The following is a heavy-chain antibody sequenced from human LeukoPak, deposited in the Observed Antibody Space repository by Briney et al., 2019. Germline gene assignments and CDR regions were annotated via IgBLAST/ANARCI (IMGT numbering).Heavy chain of an antibody. D-gene: IGHD3-16*01. Sequence: SETLSLTCTVSGGSLTSFYWSWIRQPPGKGLGWIGYIYYSGSTNYNPSLKSRVTISVDASKTQFSLKLNSVTAADTAVYYCARGGGYFFYYYYMDVWGKGTTVTVSS. CDR3: ARGGGYFFYYYYMDV. J-gene: IGHJ6*03. CDR1: GGSLTSFY. V-gene: IGHV4-59*01. CDR2: IYYSGST.